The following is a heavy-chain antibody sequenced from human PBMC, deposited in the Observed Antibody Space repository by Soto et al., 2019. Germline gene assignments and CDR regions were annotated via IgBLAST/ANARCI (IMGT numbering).Heavy chain of an antibody. J-gene: IGHJ5*02. D-gene: IGHD2-15*01. CDR1: GGSISSGNW. CDR3: ARGPPYCSGGSCYANWFDP. CDR2: IYHSGST. Sequence: SETLSLTCAVSGGSISSGNWWSWVRQPPGKGLEWIGEIYHSGSTNYNPSLKSRVTISVDKSKTQFSLRLSSVTAADTAVYYCARGPPYCSGGSCYANWFDPWGQGTLVTVSS. V-gene: IGHV4-4*02.